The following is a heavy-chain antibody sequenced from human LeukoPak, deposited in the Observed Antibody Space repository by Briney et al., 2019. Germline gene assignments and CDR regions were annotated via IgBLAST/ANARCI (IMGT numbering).Heavy chain of an antibody. CDR3: ARDRYCTNGVCYTADY. CDR1: GYTFTSYG. CDR2: ISAYDGNT. D-gene: IGHD2-8*01. V-gene: IGHV1-18*01. J-gene: IGHJ4*02. Sequence: ASVKVPCKASGYTFTSYGISWVRQVPGQGLEWMGWISAYDGNTNYAQKLQGRVTMTTDTSTSTAYMELRSLRSDDTAVYYCARDRYCTNGVCYTADYWGQGTLVTVSS.